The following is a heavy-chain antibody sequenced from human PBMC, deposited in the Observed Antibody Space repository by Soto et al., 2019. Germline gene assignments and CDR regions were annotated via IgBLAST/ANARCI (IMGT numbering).Heavy chain of an antibody. D-gene: IGHD5-12*01. V-gene: IGHV4-34*01. CDR1: GGSFSGYY. Sequence: SETLSLTCAVYGGSFSGYYWSWIRQPPGKGLEWIGEINHSGSTNYSPSLKSRVTISVDTSKNQFSLKLSSVTAADTAVYYCARGLVATKDAFDIWGQGTMVTVSS. CDR2: INHSGST. J-gene: IGHJ3*02. CDR3: ARGLVATKDAFDI.